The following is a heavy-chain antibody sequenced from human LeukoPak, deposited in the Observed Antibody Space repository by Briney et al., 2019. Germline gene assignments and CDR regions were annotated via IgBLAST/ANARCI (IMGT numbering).Heavy chain of an antibody. J-gene: IGHJ1*01. D-gene: IGHD2/OR15-2a*01. V-gene: IGHV3-11*01. CDR2: ISSGGDIM. CDR3: ATNLIGAGEYFQQ. Sequence: GGSLRLSCAASGLRFSDYYVSWIRQAPGKGLQWVSYISSGGDIMHYADSVKGRFTSSRDNAKNSGYLEMSSLGAEDTAVYYCATNLIGAGEYFQQWGQGTLVTVSS. CDR1: GLRFSDYY.